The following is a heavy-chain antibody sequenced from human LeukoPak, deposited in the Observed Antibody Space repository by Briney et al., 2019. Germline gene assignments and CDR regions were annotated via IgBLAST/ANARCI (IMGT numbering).Heavy chain of an antibody. CDR2: IYYSGSI. CDR1: GGSISGFY. J-gene: IGHJ4*02. D-gene: IGHD6-19*01. CDR3: ARDRVAGLDY. V-gene: IGHV4-59*01. Sequence: SETLSLTCTVSGGSISGFYWSWIRQPPGKGLEWIGYIYYSGSINYNPSLKSRVTISVDTSKNQFSLKLSSVTAADTAVYYCARDRVAGLDYWGQGTLVTVSS.